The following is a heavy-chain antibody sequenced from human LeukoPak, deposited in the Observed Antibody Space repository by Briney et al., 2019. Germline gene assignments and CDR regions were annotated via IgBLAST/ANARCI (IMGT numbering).Heavy chain of an antibody. CDR2: ISSSSSYI. J-gene: IGHJ4*02. D-gene: IGHD3-3*01. CDR3: ARDHAGITIFGVVITEFDY. CDR1: GFTFSSYS. Sequence: GGSLRLSCAASGFTFSSYSMNWVRQAPGKGLEWVSSISSSSSYIYYADSVKGRFTISRDNAKNSLYLQMNSLRAEDTAVYYCARDHAGITIFGVVITEFDYWGQGTLVTVSS. V-gene: IGHV3-21*01.